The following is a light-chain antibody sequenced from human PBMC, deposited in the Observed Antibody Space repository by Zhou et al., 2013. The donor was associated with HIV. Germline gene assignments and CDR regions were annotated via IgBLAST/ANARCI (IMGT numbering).Light chain of an antibody. CDR3: QQYNFYPLT. CDR1: QSVNRW. J-gene: IGKJ4*01. Sequence: DIQMTQSPSTLSASVGDRVTITCRASQSVNRWLAWYQQKPGKGPRLLIYKASTLESGVPSRFSGSGYGTNFTLTISSLQPEDFATYYCQQYNFYPLTFGGGTKVEIK. V-gene: IGKV1-5*03. CDR2: KAS.